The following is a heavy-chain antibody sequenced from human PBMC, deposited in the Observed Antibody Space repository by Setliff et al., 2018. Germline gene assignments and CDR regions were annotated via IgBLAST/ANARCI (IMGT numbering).Heavy chain of an antibody. V-gene: IGHV4-39*07. CDR1: GGSISTTDYY. D-gene: IGHD3-22*01. J-gene: IGHJ4*02. CDR3: ARYDSSDYSENYYFDY. Sequence: PSETLSLTCTVSGGSISTTDYYWGWIRQPPGKGLEWIGCVYYSGNTYYSPSLKSRVTMFVDTSKNQFSLMLYSVAAADTAIYYCARYDSSDYSENYYFDYWGQGTLVTVSS. CDR2: VYYSGNT.